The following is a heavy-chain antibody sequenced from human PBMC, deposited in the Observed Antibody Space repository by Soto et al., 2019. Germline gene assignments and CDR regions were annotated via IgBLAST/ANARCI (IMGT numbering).Heavy chain of an antibody. J-gene: IGHJ6*02. D-gene: IGHD3-10*01. CDR1: GYTFTSYA. Sequence: ASVKVSCKASGYTFTSYAMHWVRQAPGQRLEWMGWINAGNGNTKYSQKFQGRVTITRDTSASTAYMELSSLRSEDTAVYYCARWFGELPRGSVYYGMDVWGQGTTVTVSS. V-gene: IGHV1-3*01. CDR2: INAGNGNT. CDR3: ARWFGELPRGSVYYGMDV.